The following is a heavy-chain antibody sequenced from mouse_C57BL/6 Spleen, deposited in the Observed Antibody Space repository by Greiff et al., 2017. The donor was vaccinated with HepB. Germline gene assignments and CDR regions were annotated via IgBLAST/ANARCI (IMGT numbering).Heavy chain of an antibody. Sequence: VQLQQPGAELVKPGASVKMSCKASGYTFTSYWITWVKQRPGQGLEWIGDIYPGSGSTNYNEKFKSKATLTVDTSSSTAYMQLSSLTSEDSAVYYCARYYYGSSYVDYWGQGTTLTVSS. CDR2: IYPGSGST. CDR3: ARYYYGSSYVDY. J-gene: IGHJ2*01. V-gene: IGHV1-55*01. D-gene: IGHD1-1*01. CDR1: GYTFTSYW.